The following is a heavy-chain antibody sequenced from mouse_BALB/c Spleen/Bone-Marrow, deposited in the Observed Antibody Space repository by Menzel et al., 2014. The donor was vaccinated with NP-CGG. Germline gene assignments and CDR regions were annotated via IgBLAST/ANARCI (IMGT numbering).Heavy chain of an antibody. CDR3: ARRPSFYGSSYGAMDY. V-gene: IGHV1-14*01. CDR1: GYTFTNYV. CDR2: INPYNDGT. J-gene: IGHJ4*01. Sequence: VQLQQSGPELVKPGASVKMSCKASGYTFTNYVMHWVKQKPGQGLEWIGYINPYNDGTKYNEKFKGKATLTSDKSSGTAYMELGSLTSEDSAVYYCARRPSFYGSSYGAMDYWGQGTSVTVSS. D-gene: IGHD1-1*01.